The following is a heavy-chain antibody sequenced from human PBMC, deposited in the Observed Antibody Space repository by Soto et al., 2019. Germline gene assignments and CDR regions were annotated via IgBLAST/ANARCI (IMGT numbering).Heavy chain of an antibody. J-gene: IGHJ6*02. Sequence: EVQLVESGGGLVKPGGSLRLSCAASGFTFSSYSMNWVRQAPGKGLEWVSSISSSSSDIYYADSVKGRFTISRDNAKNSLYLQMNSLRAEDTAVYYCARDLDYDFWSGYSSYYYYGMDGWGQGTTVTVSS. CDR2: ISSSSSDI. CDR3: ARDLDYDFWSGYSSYYYYGMDG. D-gene: IGHD3-3*01. CDR1: GFTFSSYS. V-gene: IGHV3-21*01.